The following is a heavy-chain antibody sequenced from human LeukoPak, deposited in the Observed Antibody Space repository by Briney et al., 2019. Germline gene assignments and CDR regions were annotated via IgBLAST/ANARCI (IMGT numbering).Heavy chain of an antibody. D-gene: IGHD6-13*01. Sequence: GGSLRLSCAAPGFTFSSYAMSWVRQAPGKGLEWVSAISGSGGSTYYADSVKGRFTISRDNSKNTLYLQMNSLRAEDTAVYYCAKGLAAAGTPEGWFDPWGQGTLVTVSS. CDR3: AKGLAAAGTPEGWFDP. CDR2: ISGSGGST. CDR1: GFTFSSYA. J-gene: IGHJ5*02. V-gene: IGHV3-23*01.